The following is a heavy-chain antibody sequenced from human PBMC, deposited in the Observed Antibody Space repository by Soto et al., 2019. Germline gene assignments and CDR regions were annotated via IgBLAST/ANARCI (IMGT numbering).Heavy chain of an antibody. CDR2: ISSSSTTI. CDR3: ARDMVLTMATTLNYYGMDV. D-gene: IGHD1-26*01. V-gene: IGHV3-48*02. Sequence: EVQLVESGGGLMQPGGSLRLSCAASRFTFSSYGMNWVRQAPGKGLEWVSHISSSSTTIYYAESVKGRFTISRDNAKNSLYLQMNSLRDEDTAVYYCARDMVLTMATTLNYYGMDVWGQGTTVTVSS. CDR1: RFTFSSYG. J-gene: IGHJ6*02.